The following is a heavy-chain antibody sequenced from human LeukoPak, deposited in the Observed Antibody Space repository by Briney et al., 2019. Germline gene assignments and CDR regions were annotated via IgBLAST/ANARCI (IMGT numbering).Heavy chain of an antibody. CDR1: GYTFTSYD. J-gene: IGHJ5*02. D-gene: IGHD3-22*01. Sequence: ASVKVSCKASGYTFTSYDINWVRQATGQGLEWMGWMNPNSGNTGYAQKFQGRVTMTRNTSISTAYMELSSLRSEDTAVYYCARGGKWFSVARLRFDPWGQGTLVTVSS. V-gene: IGHV1-8*01. CDR3: ARGGKWFSVARLRFDP. CDR2: MNPNSGNT.